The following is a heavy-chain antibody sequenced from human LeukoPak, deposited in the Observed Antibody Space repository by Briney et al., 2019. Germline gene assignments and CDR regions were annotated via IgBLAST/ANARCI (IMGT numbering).Heavy chain of an antibody. CDR3: ARLETYYYDTSGYSVWDY. D-gene: IGHD3-22*01. J-gene: IGHJ4*02. Sequence: SETLSLTCTVSGVSISSSNSYWGWIRQPPGKGLEWIGSIYYSGNTYYNASLKSQVSISIDTSKNQFSLRLTSVTAADTAVYYCARLETYYYDTSGYSVWDYWGQGTLVTVSS. V-gene: IGHV4-39*01. CDR1: GVSISSSNSY. CDR2: IYYSGNT.